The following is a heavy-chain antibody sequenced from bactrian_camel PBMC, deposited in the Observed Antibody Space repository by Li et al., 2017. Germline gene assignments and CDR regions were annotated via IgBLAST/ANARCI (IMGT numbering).Heavy chain of an antibody. J-gene: IGHJ4*01. Sequence: HVQLVESGGGSVQPGGSLRLSCAVSTDRDSPYCMGWFRQAPGKPREGVATIDTDGRITYADSVRGRFTISKDNAKNDVYLQMNNLKPEDTAIYYCAAYIGATMCLVHLGRGGTYWGQGTQVTVS. D-gene: IGHD4*01. CDR1: TDRDSPYC. V-gene: IGHV3S53*01. CDR3: AAYIGATMCLVHLGRGGTY. CDR2: IDTDGRI.